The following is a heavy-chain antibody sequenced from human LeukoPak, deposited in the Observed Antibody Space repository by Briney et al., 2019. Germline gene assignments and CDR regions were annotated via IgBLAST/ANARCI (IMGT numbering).Heavy chain of an antibody. V-gene: IGHV1-18*01. J-gene: IGHJ4*02. CDR1: GYTFTSYG. D-gene: IGHD3-22*01. CDR3: ARGVRGYYDSSGYYYDY. CDR2: ISAYNGNT. Sequence: ASVQVSCKASGYTFTSYGISWVRQAPGQGLEWMGWISAYNGNTNYAQKLQGRVTMTTDTSTTTAYMELRSLRADDTAVYYCARGVRGYYDSSGYYYDYWGQGTLVTVSS.